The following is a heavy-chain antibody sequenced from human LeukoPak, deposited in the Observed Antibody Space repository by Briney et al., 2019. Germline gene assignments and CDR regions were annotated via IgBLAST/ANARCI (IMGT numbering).Heavy chain of an antibody. D-gene: IGHD3-10*01. CDR2: IYHSGST. V-gene: IGHV4-38-2*02. CDR3: ARGPELLNDY. CDR1: GYSISSGYY. Sequence: PSETLSLTCTVSGYSISSGYYWGWIRLPPGKGLEWIGSIYHSGSTYYNPSLKSRVTISVDTSKNQFSLKLSSVTAADTAVYYCARGPELLNDYWGQGTLVTVSS. J-gene: IGHJ4*02.